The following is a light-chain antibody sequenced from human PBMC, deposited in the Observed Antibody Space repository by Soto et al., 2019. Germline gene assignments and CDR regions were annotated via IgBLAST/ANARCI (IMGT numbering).Light chain of an antibody. CDR3: QSYDSSNLWV. V-gene: IGLV6-57*03. CDR2: EDN. CDR1: SGSIASNY. J-gene: IGLJ3*02. Sequence: NFMLTQPHSVSVSRGKTVTSSCTRSSGSIASNYVQWYQQRPGSAPTTVIYEDNQRPSGVPDRFSGSIDSSSNSASLTISGLKTEDEADYYCQSYDSSNLWVFGGGTNLTVL.